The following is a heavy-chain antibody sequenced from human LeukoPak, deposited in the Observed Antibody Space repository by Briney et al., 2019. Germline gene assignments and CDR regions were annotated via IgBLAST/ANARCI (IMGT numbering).Heavy chain of an antibody. J-gene: IGHJ5*02. CDR3: AREQLVLHKGGFDP. D-gene: IGHD6-6*01. CDR1: GGSISSGDYY. V-gene: IGHV4-30-4*08. Sequence: SETLSLTCTVSGGSISSGDYYWSWIRQPPGKGLEWIGYIYYSGSTYYNPSLKSRVTISVDTSKNQFSLKLSSVTAADTAVYYCAREQLVLHKGGFDPWGQGTLVTVSS. CDR2: IYYSGST.